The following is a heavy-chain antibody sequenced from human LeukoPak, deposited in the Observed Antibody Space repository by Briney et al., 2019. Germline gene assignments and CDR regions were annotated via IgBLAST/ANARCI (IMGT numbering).Heavy chain of an antibody. Sequence: GGSLRLSCAASGFKFSDYSMNWVRQVPGKGLEWVASISAFSTYVYYPDSAKGRFTVSRDNARNSVYLQLDSLRDEDTALYFCARASYWFESSGHPQHYYFDYWGQGTMVVLSS. CDR3: ARASYWFESSGHPQHYYFDY. D-gene: IGHD6-19*01. V-gene: IGHV3-21*01. J-gene: IGHJ4*02. CDR2: ISAFSTYV. CDR1: GFKFSDYS.